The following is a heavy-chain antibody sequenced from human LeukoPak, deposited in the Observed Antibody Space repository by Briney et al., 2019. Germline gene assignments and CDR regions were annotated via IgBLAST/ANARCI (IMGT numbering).Heavy chain of an antibody. D-gene: IGHD6-13*01. V-gene: IGHV5-51*01. Sequence: GESLKISCQGSGYRFTSYWIAWVRQMPGKGLEWMGIIYPGDSDTGYSPSFQGQVTISADKSISTAYLQWSSLKASDTAMYYCARQIGAAGTEWFDPWGQGTLVTVSS. J-gene: IGHJ5*02. CDR3: ARQIGAAGTEWFDP. CDR2: IYPGDSDT. CDR1: GYRFTSYW.